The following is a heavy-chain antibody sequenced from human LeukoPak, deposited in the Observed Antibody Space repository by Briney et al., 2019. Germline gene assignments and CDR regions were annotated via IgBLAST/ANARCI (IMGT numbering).Heavy chain of an antibody. J-gene: IGHJ3*02. CDR3: ARRIAAGNVRLRACDI. CDR1: GGSISSYY. Sequence: SETLSLTCTVSGGSISSYYWSWIRQPPGKGLEWIGYIYYSGSTNYNPSLKSRVTISVDTSKNQFSLKLSSVTAADTAVYSCARRIAAGNVRLRACDIWGQRTMVSVSS. D-gene: IGHD6-13*01. V-gene: IGHV4-59*01. CDR2: IYYSGST.